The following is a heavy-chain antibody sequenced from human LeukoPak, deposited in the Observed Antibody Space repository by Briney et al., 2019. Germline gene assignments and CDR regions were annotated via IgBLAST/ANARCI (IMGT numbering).Heavy chain of an antibody. Sequence: SETLSLTCGVSGHSFSSDSFWGWIRQPPGQGLEWIGSIHERGSTFYNPSLKSRVTISIDTSKNQFSLNVNSVTAADTAVYYCARASRPSNSWLDPWGQGTVVTVSS. CDR3: ARASRPSNSWLDP. CDR2: IHERGST. V-gene: IGHV4-38-2*01. CDR1: GHSFSSDSF. J-gene: IGHJ5*02. D-gene: IGHD6-6*01.